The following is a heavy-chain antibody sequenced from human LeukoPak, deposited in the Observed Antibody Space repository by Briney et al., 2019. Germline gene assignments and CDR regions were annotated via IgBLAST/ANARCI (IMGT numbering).Heavy chain of an antibody. CDR1: GYSFTNYW. CDR2: LYPGDSDT. Sequence: GESLKISCKGSGYSFTNYWIAWVRQMPGKGLEWMGILYPGDSDTRYSPSFQGQVTTSADNSISIAYLQWSSLRASDTAIYYCARTAIPAAMDWFDSWGQGTLVTVSS. D-gene: IGHD2-2*01. J-gene: IGHJ5*01. V-gene: IGHV5-51*01. CDR3: ARTAIPAAMDWFDS.